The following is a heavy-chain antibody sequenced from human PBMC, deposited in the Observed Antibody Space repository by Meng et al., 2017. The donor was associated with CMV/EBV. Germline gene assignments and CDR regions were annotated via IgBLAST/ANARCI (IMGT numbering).Heavy chain of an antibody. CDR3: AAEYVYYYGSGSYYNPLYYYYGMDV. D-gene: IGHD3-10*01. CDR2: IIPIFGTA. V-gene: IGHV1-69*05. CDR1: GYTFTSYD. Sequence: SVKVSCKASGYTFTSYDINWVRQAPGQGLEWMGGIIPIFGTANYAQKFQGRVTITTDESTSTAYMELSSLRSEDTAMYYCAAEYVYYYGSGSYYNPLYYYYGMDVWGQGTTATVSS. J-gene: IGHJ6*02.